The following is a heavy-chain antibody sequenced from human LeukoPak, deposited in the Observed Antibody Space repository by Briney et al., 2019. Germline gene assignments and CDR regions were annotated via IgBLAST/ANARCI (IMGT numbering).Heavy chain of an antibody. CDR1: GFTFANYA. J-gene: IGHJ4*02. CDR2: IGGGAHDS. Sequence: GGSLRLSCTASGFTFANYAMNWVRQAPGKGLEWVSHIGGGAHDSDYTDSVKGRFTSSRDNSKNTLYLHINSLRAEDTATYYCAKDRTTVARIFDYWGQGTLVTVSS. V-gene: IGHV3-23*01. CDR3: AKDRTTVARIFDY. D-gene: IGHD1/OR15-1a*01.